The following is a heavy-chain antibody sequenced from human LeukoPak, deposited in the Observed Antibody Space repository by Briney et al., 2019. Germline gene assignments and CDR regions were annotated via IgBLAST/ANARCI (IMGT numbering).Heavy chain of an antibody. CDR3: ARYGDVDRSGSRYFDF. V-gene: IGHV4-59*01. D-gene: IGHD3-22*01. J-gene: IGHJ2*01. CDR1: GGSINSYY. CDR2: IYYAGST. Sequence: SETLSLTCTVSGGSINSYYWSWIRQPPGKGLEWVGYIYYAGSTIYNPSLKSRVTISVDTTKNQFSLKLSSVTAADAAVCYCARYGDVDRSGSRYFDFWGRGTLVTVSS.